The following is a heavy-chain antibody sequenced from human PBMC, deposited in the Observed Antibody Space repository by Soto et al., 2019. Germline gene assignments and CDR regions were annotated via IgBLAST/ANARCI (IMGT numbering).Heavy chain of an antibody. CDR2: IYWNDDN. CDR3: AHGSGWLSDY. CDR1: GFSLSSNAVG. J-gene: IGHJ4*02. D-gene: IGHD6-19*01. V-gene: IGHV2-5*01. Sequence: QITLKESGPTLLKPTQTLTLTCTFLGFSLSSNAVGVNWIRKPPGKALDWLALIYWNDDNHYSPSLRSRLTITKDTSKNQLVLTMTNVEPVDTATYYCAHGSGWLSDYWGQGTLVTVSS.